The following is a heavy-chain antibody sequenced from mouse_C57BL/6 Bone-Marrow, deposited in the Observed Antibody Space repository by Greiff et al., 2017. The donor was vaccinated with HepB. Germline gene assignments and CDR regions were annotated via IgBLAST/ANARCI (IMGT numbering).Heavy chain of an antibody. V-gene: IGHV1-76*01. CDR1: GYTFTDYY. Sequence: QVQLKQSGAELVRPGASVKLSCKASGYTFTDYYINWVKQRPGQGLEWIARIYPGSGNTYYNEKFKGKATLTAEKSSSTAYMQLSSLTSEDSAVYFCARGAVITTVVATDYWGQGTTLTVSS. CDR3: ARGAVITTVVATDY. CDR2: IYPGSGNT. D-gene: IGHD1-1*01. J-gene: IGHJ2*01.